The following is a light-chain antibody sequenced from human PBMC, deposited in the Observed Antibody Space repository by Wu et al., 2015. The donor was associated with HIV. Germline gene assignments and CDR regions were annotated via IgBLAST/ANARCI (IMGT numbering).Light chain of an antibody. Sequence: DIQMTQSPSSLSASVGDRVTISCRASHNINNYLNWYQQKPGKAPKLLIYTASNLQSGVPSRFSGSGSGTDFTLTISSLQPEDFAIYYCQQSYSTFVTFGGGTKVEIK. V-gene: IGKV1-39*01. CDR3: QQSYSTFVT. CDR1: HNINNY. J-gene: IGKJ4*01. CDR2: TAS.